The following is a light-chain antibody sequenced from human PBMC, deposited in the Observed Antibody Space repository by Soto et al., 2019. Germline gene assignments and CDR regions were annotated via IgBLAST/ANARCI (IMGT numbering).Light chain of an antibody. Sequence: IVMTQSPATLSVSPGETATLSCRASQTVSSKLAWYQQKPGQAPRLLIFGASTRATGIPARFSGSGSGTEFTLTIRRLQSEDFATYYCQQYSDWPPITFGGGTKVEIK. CDR1: QTVSSK. CDR2: GAS. J-gene: IGKJ4*01. CDR3: QQYSDWPPIT. V-gene: IGKV3D-15*01.